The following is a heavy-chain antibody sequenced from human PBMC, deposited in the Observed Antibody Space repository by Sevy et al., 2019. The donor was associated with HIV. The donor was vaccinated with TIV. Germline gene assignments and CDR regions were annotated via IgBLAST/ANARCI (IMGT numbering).Heavy chain of an antibody. CDR2: INHSGST. Sequence: SETLSLTCAVYGGSCSGYYWSWIRQPPGKGLEWIGEINHSGSTNYNQSLKSRVTISVDTSKNQFSLKLSSVTAADTALYYCARHCSGTSCSHAFDIWGQGTMVTVSS. CDR3: ARHCSGTSCSHAFDI. J-gene: IGHJ3*02. CDR1: GGSCSGYY. D-gene: IGHD2-2*01. V-gene: IGHV4-34*01.